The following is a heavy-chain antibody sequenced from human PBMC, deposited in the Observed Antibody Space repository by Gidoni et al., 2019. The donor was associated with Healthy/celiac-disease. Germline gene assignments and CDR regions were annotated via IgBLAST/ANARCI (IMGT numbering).Heavy chain of an antibody. V-gene: IGHV4-34*01. D-gene: IGHD2-2*01. Sequence: QVQLQQWCAGLLKPSETLSLTCAVYGGSFSGYYWCWIRQPPGKGLEWIGEINHSGSTNYNPSLKSRVTISVETSKNQFSLKLSSVTAADTAVYYCARGLVVPPNPFDYWGQGTLVTVSS. CDR3: ARGLVVPPNPFDY. J-gene: IGHJ4*02. CDR2: INHSGST. CDR1: GGSFSGYY.